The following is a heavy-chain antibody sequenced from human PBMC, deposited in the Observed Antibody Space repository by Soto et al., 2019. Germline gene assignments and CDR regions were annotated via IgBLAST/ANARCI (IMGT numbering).Heavy chain of an antibody. V-gene: IGHV3-30-3*01. CDR2: ISYDGSNK. J-gene: IGHJ1*01. CDR1: GFTFSSYA. CDR3: XXXXXXXXXGXXXXXXYFQH. Sequence: QVQLVESGGGVVQPGRSLRLSCAASGFTFSSYAMHWVRQAPGKGLEWGAVISYDGSNKYYADSVKGRFTISRDNXXXXXXXXXXXXXXXXXXXXXXXXXXXXXXXGXXXXXXYFQHWGQGTLVTVSS. D-gene: IGHD2-15*01.